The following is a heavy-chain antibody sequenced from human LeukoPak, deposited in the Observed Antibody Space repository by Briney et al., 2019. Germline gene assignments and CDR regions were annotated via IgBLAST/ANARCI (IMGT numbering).Heavy chain of an antibody. CDR1: GGSISSHTYY. Sequence: SETLSLTCTVSGGSISSHTYYWGWIRQPPGKGLEWIGSIYYRGSTIYNPSLKIRVTISVDTSQNQFSLKVRSVTAADTPVYYCAXQNDYTNPVVWFDPWGQGTLVTVSS. CDR3: AXQNDYTNPVVWFDP. D-gene: IGHD4-11*01. CDR2: IYYRGST. J-gene: IGHJ5*02. V-gene: IGHV4-39*01.